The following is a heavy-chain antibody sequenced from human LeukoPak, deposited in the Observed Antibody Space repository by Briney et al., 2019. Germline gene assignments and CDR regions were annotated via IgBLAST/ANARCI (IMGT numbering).Heavy chain of an antibody. CDR1: GFIFNMFG. CDR3: ARDDSGWITGKILY. D-gene: IGHD6-19*01. J-gene: IGHJ4*02. CDR2: ISKDGET. V-gene: IGHV3-30*04. Sequence: GGSLRLSCSASGFIFNMFGMHWFRQAPGKGLEWVALISKDGETYYTDSVKGRFTISRDTSTNTVNLQMDSLTSEDAAVYFCARDDSGWITGKILYWGQGTLVSVSS.